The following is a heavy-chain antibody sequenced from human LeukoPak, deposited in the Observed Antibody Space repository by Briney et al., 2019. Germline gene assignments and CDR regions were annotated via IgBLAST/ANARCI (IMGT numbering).Heavy chain of an antibody. CDR2: IYYSGST. CDR1: GGSISSYY. V-gene: IGHV4-59*01. CDR3: ARGGTAVIAPYAFDI. J-gene: IGHJ3*02. Sequence: SETLSLTCTVSGGSISSYYWSWIRQPPGKGLERIGYIYYSGSTNCNPSVKSRVAMSVDTSKKQFSLKLSSLTAADTAVYYCARGGTAVIAPYAFDIWGQGTMVTVSS. D-gene: IGHD4-23*01.